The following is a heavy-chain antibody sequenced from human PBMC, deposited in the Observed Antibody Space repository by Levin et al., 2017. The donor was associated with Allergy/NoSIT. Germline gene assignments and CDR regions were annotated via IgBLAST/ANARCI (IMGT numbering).Heavy chain of an antibody. Sequence: GESLKISCAASLFPFSNVCMNFFLPSPFKGLEWVGRIKSISDGGTTDYAVPVKGRIIISRDDSKNTLYLHLNSLITEDTAVYYCVAAAGGYWGQGTRVTVSS. CDR2: IKSISDGGTT. V-gene: IGHV3-15*05. D-gene: IGHD6-13*01. CDR3: VAAAGGY. CDR1: LFPFSNVC. J-gene: IGHJ4*02.